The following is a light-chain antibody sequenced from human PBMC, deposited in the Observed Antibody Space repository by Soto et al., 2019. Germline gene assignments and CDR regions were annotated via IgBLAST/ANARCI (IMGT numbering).Light chain of an antibody. CDR1: QRVSSSY. CDR3: QQYGTLPYT. Sequence: EIVLTQSPGTLSLSPGERATLSCRASQRVSSSYLAWYQQKPGQAPRLLIYGASSRATGIPDRFSGSGSGTDFTLTISRLEPEDFAVYYCQQYGTLPYTFGQGTKLEIK. V-gene: IGKV3-20*01. CDR2: GAS. J-gene: IGKJ2*01.